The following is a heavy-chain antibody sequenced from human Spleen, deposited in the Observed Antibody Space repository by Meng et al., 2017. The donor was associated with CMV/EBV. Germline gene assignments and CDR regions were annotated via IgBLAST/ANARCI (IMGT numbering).Heavy chain of an antibody. J-gene: IGHJ4*02. Sequence: QIQLVQSGPELRRPGASVKVSCKASGYNFDIYGITWVRQAPGQGLEWVGWVSAENGDTDYGQKFQGRVTVTADTFTNTAYMEMRSLRSDDSAMYYCARAGAAVTTNFDFWGQGTLVTVYS. CDR2: VSAENGDT. CDR1: GYNFDIYG. CDR3: ARAGAAVTTNFDF. D-gene: IGHD4-17*01. V-gene: IGHV1-18*01.